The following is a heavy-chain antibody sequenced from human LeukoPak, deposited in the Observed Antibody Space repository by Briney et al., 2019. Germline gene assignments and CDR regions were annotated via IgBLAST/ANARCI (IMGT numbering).Heavy chain of an antibody. J-gene: IGHJ4*02. V-gene: IGHV1-18*01. CDR2: ISGYNGNT. CDR3: ARRRSEEFDFDC. Sequence: ASVKVSCKASGYIFSTYGISWVRQAPGQGLEWMGCISGYNGNTNYAQELQGRVTMTTDTSTSTAYMELRSLRSDDTAVYYCARRRSEEFDFDCWGQGPLVTVSS. CDR1: GYIFSTYG. D-gene: IGHD6-19*01.